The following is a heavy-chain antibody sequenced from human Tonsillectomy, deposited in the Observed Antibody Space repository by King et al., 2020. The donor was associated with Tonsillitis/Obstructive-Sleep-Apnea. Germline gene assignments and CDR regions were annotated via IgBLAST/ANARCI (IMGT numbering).Heavy chain of an antibody. D-gene: IGHD4-23*01. V-gene: IGHV4-39*01. Sequence: LQLQESGPGLVKPSETLSLTCTVSGGSISSSSYYWGWIRQPPGKGLEWIGSIYYSGSTYYNPSLKSRVTISVDTSKNQFSLKLSSVTAADTAVYYCTNRPSPAVVTPFSNWGQGTLVTVSS. CDR1: GGSISSSSYY. J-gene: IGHJ4*02. CDR2: IYYSGST. CDR3: TNRPSPAVVTPFSN.